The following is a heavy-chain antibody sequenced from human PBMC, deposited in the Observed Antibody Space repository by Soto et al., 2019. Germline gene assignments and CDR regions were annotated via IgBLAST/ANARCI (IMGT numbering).Heavy chain of an antibody. J-gene: IGHJ4*02. CDR3: ARDLGANIVATILEVDY. Sequence: QVQLVQSGAEVKKPGASVKVSCKASGYTFTSYGISWVRQAPGQGLECMGWISAYNGNTNYAQKLQGRVTMTTDTSTSTAYMELRSLRSDDTAVYYCARDLGANIVATILEVDYWGQGTLVTVSS. D-gene: IGHD5-12*01. CDR2: ISAYNGNT. CDR1: GYTFTSYG. V-gene: IGHV1-18*01.